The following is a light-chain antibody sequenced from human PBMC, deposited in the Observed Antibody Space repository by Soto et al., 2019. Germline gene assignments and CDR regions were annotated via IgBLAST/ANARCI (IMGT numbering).Light chain of an antibody. CDR1: QSVSSSY. Sequence: PGERVTLSCRPSQSVSSSYLAWYQQKPGQAPRLLIYGASSRATGIPDRFSGSGSGTDFTLTISRLEPEDFAVYYCQQYGSSPRTFGQGTKVDIK. J-gene: IGKJ1*01. CDR2: GAS. CDR3: QQYGSSPRT. V-gene: IGKV3-20*01.